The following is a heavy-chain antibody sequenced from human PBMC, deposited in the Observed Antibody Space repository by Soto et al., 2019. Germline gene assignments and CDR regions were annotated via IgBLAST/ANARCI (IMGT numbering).Heavy chain of an antibody. CDR1: GYSLTEVS. Sequence: ASVKVSCKVSGYSLTEVSMHWVRQAPGKGLEWMGGFDPEDGERDYAQKFQGRVTMTEDTSTDTAYMELSSLRSDDTAVYYCARVSSGSDYWGQGTLVTVSS. CDR3: ARVSSGSDY. V-gene: IGHV1-24*01. J-gene: IGHJ4*02. CDR2: FDPEDGER. D-gene: IGHD6-19*01.